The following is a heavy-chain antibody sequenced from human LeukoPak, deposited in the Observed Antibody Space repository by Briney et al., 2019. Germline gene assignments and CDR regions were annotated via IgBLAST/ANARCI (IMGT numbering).Heavy chain of an antibody. CDR2: IIPIFGTA. J-gene: IGHJ6*02. Sequence: SSVKVSCKASGGTFSSYAISWVRPAHGQGLEWMGGIIPIFGTANYAQKFEGRVTITADESTSTAYMELSSLRSEDTAVYYCARSDDILTGYYMGYYYYGMDVWGQGTTVTVSS. CDR1: GGTFSSYA. V-gene: IGHV1-69*01. D-gene: IGHD3-9*01. CDR3: ARSDDILTGYYMGYYYYGMDV.